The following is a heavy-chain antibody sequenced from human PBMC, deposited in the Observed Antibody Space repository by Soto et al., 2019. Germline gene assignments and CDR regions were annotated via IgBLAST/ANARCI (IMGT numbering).Heavy chain of an antibody. CDR1: GGTFSSYA. CDR3: ARDKVTGTTINYYYYGMDV. Sequence: ASVKVSCKASGGTFSSYAISWVRQAPGQGLEWMGGIIPIFGTANYAQKFQGRVTITADESTSTAYMELSSLRSEDTAVYYCARDKVTGTTINYYYYGMDVWGQGTTVTVSS. V-gene: IGHV1-69*13. CDR2: IIPIFGTA. J-gene: IGHJ6*02. D-gene: IGHD1-7*01.